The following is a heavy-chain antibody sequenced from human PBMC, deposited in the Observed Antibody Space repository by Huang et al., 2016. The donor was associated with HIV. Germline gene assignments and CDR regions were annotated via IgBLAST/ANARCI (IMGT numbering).Heavy chain of an antibody. D-gene: IGHD5-18*01. Sequence: QVQLQQWGAGLLKPSETLSLTCAVYGGSFSGYYWSWIRQPPGKGLEWMGEINPSGSTNYNPTLKSRVTISVYTSKNQFSLKLSSVTAADTAVYYCARGPRIQLWFYSYYFDYWGQGTLVTVSS. V-gene: IGHV4-34*01. J-gene: IGHJ4*02. CDR3: ARGPRIQLWFYSYYFDY. CDR2: INPSGST. CDR1: GGSFSGYY.